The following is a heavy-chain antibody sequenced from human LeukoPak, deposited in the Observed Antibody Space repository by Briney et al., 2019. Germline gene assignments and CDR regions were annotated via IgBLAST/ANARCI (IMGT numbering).Heavy chain of an antibody. J-gene: IGHJ6*03. V-gene: IGHV4-39*07. D-gene: IGHD6-13*01. CDR1: GDSISTSSYY. CDR3: ARIAAAGSYMDV. CDR2: IYYSGST. Sequence: PSETLSLTSSVSGDSISTSSYYWGWIRQPPGKGLEWIGTIYYSGSTNYNPSLKSRVTISVDTSKNQFSLKLSSVTAADTAVYYCARIAAAGSYMDVWGKGTTVTVSS.